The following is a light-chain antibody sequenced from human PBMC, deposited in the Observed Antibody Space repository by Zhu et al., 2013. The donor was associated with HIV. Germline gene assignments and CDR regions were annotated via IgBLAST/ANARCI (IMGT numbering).Light chain of an antibody. CDR1: TSNIGAGYG. CDR3: QSYDRTLSGSRL. CDR2: GTT. V-gene: IGLV1-40*01. J-gene: IGLJ2*01. Sequence: HSVLTQPPSVSGAPGQRVTISCTGNTSNIGAGYGVHWYQQLPGTAPKLLIYGTTNRPSGVPDRFSGSRSGTSASLAISGLQAEDEADYYCQSYDRTLSGSRLFGGGTKLTRP.